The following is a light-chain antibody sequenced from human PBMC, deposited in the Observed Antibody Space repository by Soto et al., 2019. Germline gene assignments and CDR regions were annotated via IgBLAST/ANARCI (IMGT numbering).Light chain of an antibody. CDR3: QQYDSSPWT. CDR2: DAS. J-gene: IGKJ1*01. V-gene: IGKV3D-20*01. CDR1: QSVSNNY. Sequence: EIVLTQSPAALSLSPGERATLSCGASQSVSNNYLAWYQQKPGLAPRLLIYDASSRATGIPDRFSGSGSGTDFTLTISRLDPEDFAVYYCQQYDSSPWTFGQGTKVEIK.